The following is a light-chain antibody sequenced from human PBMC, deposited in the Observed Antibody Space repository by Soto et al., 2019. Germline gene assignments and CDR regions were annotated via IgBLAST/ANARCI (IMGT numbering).Light chain of an antibody. V-gene: IGLV2-14*01. CDR3: SSYAISSAYV. J-gene: IGLJ1*01. Sequence: QSVLTQPASVSGSPGQSITISCTGTSSDIGACNYVSWHQQHPGKAPKLLIYDVNYRPSGVSNRLSGSKSGNTASLTISGLQAEDEADYYCSSYAISSAYVFGTGTKVTVL. CDR2: DVN. CDR1: SSDIGACNY.